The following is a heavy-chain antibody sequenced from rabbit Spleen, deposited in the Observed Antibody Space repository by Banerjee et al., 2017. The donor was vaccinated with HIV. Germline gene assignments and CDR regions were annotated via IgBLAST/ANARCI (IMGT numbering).Heavy chain of an antibody. D-gene: IGHD4-1*01. V-gene: IGHV1S7*01. J-gene: IGHJ4*01. CDR2: IDPVFGST. CDR1: GFDFSSYY. CDR3: ARDLDDVIGWNFGW. Sequence: QLKESGGGLVQPGGSLKLSCKASGFDFSSYYMNWVRQAPGKGLEWIGYIDPVFGSTYYATWVNGRFTISSHNAQNTLYLQMNSLTAADTATYFCARDLDDVIGWNFGWWGPGTLVTVS.